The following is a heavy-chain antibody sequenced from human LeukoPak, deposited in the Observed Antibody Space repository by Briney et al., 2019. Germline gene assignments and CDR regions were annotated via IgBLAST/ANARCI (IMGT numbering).Heavy chain of an antibody. Sequence: GESLKISCKGSGYSFTSYWIGWVRQMPGKGLEWMGIIYPGDSDTRYSPSFQGQVTISAVKSISTAYLQWSSLKASDTAMYYCARRRGGSSWYESLYYGMDVWGQGTTVTVSS. V-gene: IGHV5-51*01. CDR3: ARRRGGSSWYESLYYGMDV. D-gene: IGHD6-13*01. CDR2: IYPGDSDT. CDR1: GYSFTSYW. J-gene: IGHJ6*02.